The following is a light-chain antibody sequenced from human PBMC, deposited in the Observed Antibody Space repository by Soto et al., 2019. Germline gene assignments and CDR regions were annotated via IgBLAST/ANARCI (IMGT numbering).Light chain of an antibody. CDR1: QSVSSYY. J-gene: IGKJ1*01. CDR2: GAS. CDR3: QQYASSTLT. V-gene: IGKV3-20*01. Sequence: EIVLTQSPGTLSLSPGERATLSCRASQSVSSYYLAWYQQKPGQAPRLLIYGASSRATGIPDRFSGSGSGTDFTLTISRLEPEDFAVYYCQQYASSTLTFGQGTKVEIK.